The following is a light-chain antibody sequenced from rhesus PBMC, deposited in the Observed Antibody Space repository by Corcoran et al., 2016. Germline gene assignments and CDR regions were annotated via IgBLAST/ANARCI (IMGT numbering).Light chain of an antibody. Sequence: DIQMTQSPSSLSASVGDTVTITCQASQGISKYLAWFQQKPGKAPKLLIYDASTLQSRAPSRLHGSGSGTEFTLTITSLQPEDFATYYCLKHNSYPLTFGGGTKVELK. CDR3: LKHNSYPLT. J-gene: IGKJ4*01. CDR1: QGISKY. CDR2: DAS. V-gene: IGKV1-25*01.